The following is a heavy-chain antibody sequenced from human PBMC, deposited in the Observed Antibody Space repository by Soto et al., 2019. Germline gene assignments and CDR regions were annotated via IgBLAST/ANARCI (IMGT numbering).Heavy chain of an antibody. J-gene: IGHJ6*02. CDR2: TSYDGDKK. CDR1: GFTFSEYA. CDR3: VREGGVPSAIGHYYYGMDV. Sequence: LRLSCVASGFTFSEYAMHWVRQAPGRGLQWVAVTSYDGDKKYYAASVKGRFTISRDNSNNTLHLQMNNLRDDDTAVYYCVREGGVPSAIGHYYYGMDVWGQGTAVTVSS. D-gene: IGHD2-2*02. V-gene: IGHV3-30-3*01.